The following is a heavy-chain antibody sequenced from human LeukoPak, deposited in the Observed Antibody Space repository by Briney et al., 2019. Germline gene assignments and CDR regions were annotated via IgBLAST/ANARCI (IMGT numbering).Heavy chain of an antibody. V-gene: IGHV5-51*01. CDR1: GYSFTSYW. J-gene: IGHJ5*02. CDR3: TSALGMVRVSENWFDP. CDR2: IYPGDSNT. Sequence: PGESLKISFKGSGYSFTSYWIGWVRQMPGKGLEWMGIIYPGDSNTKYSTSFQGQVTISADRTTSTTYLQWSSMTASHTTMYYSTSALGMVRVSENWFDPWGEGSLVTVSA. D-gene: IGHD3-10*01.